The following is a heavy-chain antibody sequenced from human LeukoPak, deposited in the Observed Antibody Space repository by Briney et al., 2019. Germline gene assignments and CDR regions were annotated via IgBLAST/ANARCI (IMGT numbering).Heavy chain of an antibody. J-gene: IGHJ4*02. Sequence: SETLSLTCTVSGGSISSGGFYWHWIRQHPGKGLEWIGYIYYSGGSYYNPSLKSRVTISVDTSKNQFSLKLRSVTAADTAVYYCARGDTVATFVWGQGTLVTVS. CDR3: ARGDTVATFV. CDR1: GGSISSGGFY. D-gene: IGHD5-12*01. V-gene: IGHV4-31*03. CDR2: IYYSGGS.